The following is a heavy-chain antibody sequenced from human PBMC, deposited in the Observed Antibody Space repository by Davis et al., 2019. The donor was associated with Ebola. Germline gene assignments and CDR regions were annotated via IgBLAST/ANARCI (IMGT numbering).Heavy chain of an antibody. V-gene: IGHV1-69*13. CDR3: AFGVRYYYYGMDV. CDR1: GGTFSSYA. CDR2: IIPIFGTA. J-gene: IGHJ6*02. Sequence: SVKVSCKASGGTFSSYAISWVRQAPGQGLEWTGGIIPIFGTANYAQKFQGRVTITADESTSTAYMELSSLRSEDTAVYYCAFGVRYYYYGMDVWGQGTTVTVSS. D-gene: IGHD3-10*01.